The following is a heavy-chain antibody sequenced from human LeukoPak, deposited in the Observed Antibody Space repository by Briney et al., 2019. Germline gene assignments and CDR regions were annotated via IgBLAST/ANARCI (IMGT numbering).Heavy chain of an antibody. V-gene: IGHV3-23*01. CDR1: GFIFSSYS. CDR2: ITGSGGNT. D-gene: IGHD6-6*01. CDR3: ARVGDSSSFDFDY. Sequence: GGSLRLSCAASGFIFSSYSMSWVRQAPGKGLEWVSVITGSGGNTYYADSAKGRFTISKDNSKNTVYLQMSSLRSEDTAVYYCARVGDSSSFDFDYWGQGTLVTVSS. J-gene: IGHJ4*02.